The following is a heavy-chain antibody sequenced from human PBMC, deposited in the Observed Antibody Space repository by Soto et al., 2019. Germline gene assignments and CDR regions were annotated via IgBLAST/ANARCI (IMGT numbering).Heavy chain of an antibody. J-gene: IGHJ4*02. V-gene: IGHV4-59*08. CDR3: ARQYTSANFFDY. CDR1: GGSISSYY. CDR2: IYDSETT. Sequence: PSETLSLTCTVSGGSISSYYWSWIRQPPGKGLEWIGYIYDSETTHYNTSLKNRVTISVDTSKNQFSLKLTSVTAAGTGVYYCARQYTSANFFDYWGQGILVTVSS. D-gene: IGHD6-19*01.